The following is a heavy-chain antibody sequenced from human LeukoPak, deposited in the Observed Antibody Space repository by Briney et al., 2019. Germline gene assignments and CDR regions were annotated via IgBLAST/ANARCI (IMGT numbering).Heavy chain of an antibody. CDR3: ARNQLLWTWFDP. CDR1: VARFTIYW. J-gene: IGHJ5*02. D-gene: IGHD2-2*01. V-gene: IGHV5-51*01. Sequence: NPGKSLNFSSLGPVARFTIYWTTWARQMPGKGLEWMGIIYPGDSGTRYRPSVQGQVTISADKSISTAYLQWSSLKASDTAMYYCARNQLLWTWFDPWGQGNLVTVSS. CDR2: IYPGDSGT.